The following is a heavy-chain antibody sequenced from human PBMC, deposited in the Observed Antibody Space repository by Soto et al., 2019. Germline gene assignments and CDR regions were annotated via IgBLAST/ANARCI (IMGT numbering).Heavy chain of an antibody. Sequence: GASVKVSCKASGYTFTGYYMHWVRQAPGQGLERMGWINPNSGGTNYAQKFQGRVTMTRDTSISTAYMELSRLRSDDTAVYYCARAFGSGSDGYYYGMDVWGQGTTVTV. CDR3: ARAFGSGSDGYYYGMDV. J-gene: IGHJ6*02. CDR2: INPNSGGT. V-gene: IGHV1-2*02. D-gene: IGHD3-10*01. CDR1: GYTFTGYY.